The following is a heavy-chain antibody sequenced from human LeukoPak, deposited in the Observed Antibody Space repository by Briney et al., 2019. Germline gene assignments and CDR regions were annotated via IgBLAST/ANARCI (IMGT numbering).Heavy chain of an antibody. D-gene: IGHD5-18*01. V-gene: IGHV1-58*01. CDR2: IVVGSGNT. J-gene: IGHJ4*02. CDR3: AVGRIQLWFPFDY. Sequence: SVKVSCKASGFTFTSSAVQWVRQARGQRLEWIGWIVVGSGNTNYAQKFQERVTITRDMSTSTAYMELSSLRSEDTAVYYCAVGRIQLWFPFDYWGQGTLVTVSS. CDR1: GFTFTSSA.